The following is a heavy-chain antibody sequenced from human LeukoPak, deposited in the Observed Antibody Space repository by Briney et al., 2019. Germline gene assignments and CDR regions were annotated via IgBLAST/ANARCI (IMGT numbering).Heavy chain of an antibody. V-gene: IGHV1-24*01. Sequence: ASVKVSCKVSGYTLTELSMHWVRQAPGKGLEWMGGFDPEDGETIYAQKFQGRVTMTEDTSTDTAYMELSSLRSEATDVYDCATDVWFGESSFDYWGQGTLVTVSS. J-gene: IGHJ4*02. CDR2: FDPEDGET. CDR3: ATDVWFGESSFDY. D-gene: IGHD3-10*01. CDR1: GYTLTELS.